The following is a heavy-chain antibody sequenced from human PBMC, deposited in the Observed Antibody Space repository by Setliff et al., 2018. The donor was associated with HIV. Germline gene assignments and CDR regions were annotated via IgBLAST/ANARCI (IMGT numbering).Heavy chain of an antibody. J-gene: IGHJ4*02. D-gene: IGHD1-26*01. V-gene: IGHV4-34*01. Sequence: SETLSLTCAVYGGSFSGHYWSWIRQSPGKGLEWIGEINHSGSIKYNPSLKSRVTISVDTSKNQFSLKLSSVTAADTAVYYCARVRGSSYFGTFDYWGQGALVTVSS. CDR3: ARVRGSSYFGTFDY. CDR1: GGSFSGHY. CDR2: INHSGSI.